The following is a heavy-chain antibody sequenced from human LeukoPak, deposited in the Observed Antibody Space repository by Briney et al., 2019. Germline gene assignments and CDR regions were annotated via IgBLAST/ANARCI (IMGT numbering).Heavy chain of an antibody. CDR3: ARSFLEWLLSFDP. CDR1: GGSISSGGYY. V-gene: IGHV4-31*03. D-gene: IGHD3-3*02. J-gene: IGHJ5*02. CDR2: IYYSGST. Sequence: SETLSLTCTVSGGSISSGGYYWSWIRQHPGKGLEWIGYIYYSGSTYYNPSLKSRVTISVDTSKNQFSLKLSSVTAADTAVYYCARSFLEWLLSFDPWGQGTLVTVSS.